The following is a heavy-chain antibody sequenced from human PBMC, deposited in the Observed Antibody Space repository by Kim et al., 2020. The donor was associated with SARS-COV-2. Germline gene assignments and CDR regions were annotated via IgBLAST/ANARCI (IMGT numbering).Heavy chain of an antibody. CDR1: GFTFSSYG. V-gene: IGHV3-30*18. CDR2: ISYDGSNK. D-gene: IGHD3-3*01. J-gene: IGHJ3*02. CDR3: AKGGRPYDFWSGYYGAFDI. Sequence: GGSLRLSCAASGFTFSSYGMHWVRQAPGKGLEWVAVISYDGSNKYYADSVKGRFTISRDNSKNTLYLKMNSLRAEDTAVYYCAKGGRPYDFWSGYYGAFDIWGQGTMVTVSS.